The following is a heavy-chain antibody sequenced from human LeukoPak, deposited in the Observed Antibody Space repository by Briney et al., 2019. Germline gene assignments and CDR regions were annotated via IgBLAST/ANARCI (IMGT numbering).Heavy chain of an antibody. CDR1: GFTFTNAW. V-gene: IGHV7-4-1*02. Sequence: PGGSLRLSCAASGFTFTNAWMSWVRQAPGQGLEWMGWINTNTGNPTYAQGFTGRFVFSLDTSVSTAYLQISSLKAEDTAVYYCARDPMVATTRGTLDYWGQGTLVTVSS. D-gene: IGHD5-24*01. CDR2: INTNTGNP. J-gene: IGHJ4*02. CDR3: ARDPMVATTRGTLDY.